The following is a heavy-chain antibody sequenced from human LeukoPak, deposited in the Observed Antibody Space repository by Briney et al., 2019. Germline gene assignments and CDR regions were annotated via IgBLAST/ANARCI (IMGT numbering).Heavy chain of an antibody. D-gene: IGHD6-13*01. J-gene: IGHJ6*04. CDR1: GGSISSYY. Sequence: PSETLSLTCTVSGGSISSYYWGWIRQPPGKGLEYIGYIYNGGAPNYNPSLKSRVTISGDTSKNQFSLRLTSVTAADTAVYYCARISAAAVEPWGKGTTVTISS. CDR3: ARISAAAVEP. CDR2: IYNGGAP. V-gene: IGHV4-59*01.